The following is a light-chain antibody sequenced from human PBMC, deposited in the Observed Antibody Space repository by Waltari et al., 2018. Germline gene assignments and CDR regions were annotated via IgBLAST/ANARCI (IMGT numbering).Light chain of an antibody. J-gene: IGLJ3*02. CDR2: RDT. CDR3: HVWDSSFRMV. Sequence: SYELTQPLSVSVAQGQTATITCGENNIGSKNVHWLQQRPGQAPVLVIYRDTNRAAGIPERFSGSNSGKTATLTISRAQAADEADYYCHVWDSSFRMVFGGGTKLTVL. CDR1: NIGSKN. V-gene: IGLV3-9*01.